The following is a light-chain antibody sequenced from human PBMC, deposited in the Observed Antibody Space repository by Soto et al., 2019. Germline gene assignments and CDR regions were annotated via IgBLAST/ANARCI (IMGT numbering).Light chain of an antibody. V-gene: IGKV3-20*01. J-gene: IGKJ2*01. CDR1: QTIGSEF. CDR3: HQYSSAPYI. CDR2: GAS. Sequence: EIVLTQSPGTLSLSPGETATLSCRARQTIGSEFLFWYQQKPGQAPRLLIYGASSRATGIPDRFSGSGSGTDFTLTISRLEPEDFAVYYCHQYSSAPYIFGQGTNLEIK.